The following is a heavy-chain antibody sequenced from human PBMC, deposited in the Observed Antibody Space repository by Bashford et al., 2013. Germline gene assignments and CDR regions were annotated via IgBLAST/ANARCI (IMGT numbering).Heavy chain of an antibody. CDR1: GFTFSSYA. Sequence: GSLRLSCAASGFTFSSYAMNWVRQAPGKGLEWVSAISGSGGTTYYADSVKGRFTISRDNSKNTLYLQLSSLRAEDTAVYSCAKSIAARGLSYYYYGMDVWGQGDHGSTVSS. D-gene: IGHD6-6*01. V-gene: IGHV3-23*01. CDR2: ISGSGGTT. J-gene: IGHJ6*02. CDR3: AKSIAARGLSYYYYGMDV.